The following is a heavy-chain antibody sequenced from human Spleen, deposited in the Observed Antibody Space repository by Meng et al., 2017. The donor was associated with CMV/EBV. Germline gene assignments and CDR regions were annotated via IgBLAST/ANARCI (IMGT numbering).Heavy chain of an antibody. J-gene: IGHJ4*02. CDR3: AGHLGDGYIDLDY. D-gene: IGHD5-24*01. V-gene: IGHV4-61*01. CDR2: FHYSGST. Sequence: SETLSLTCTVSGGSVSSGHYYWSWIRQPPGKGLEWVGYFHYSGSTNYNPSLKSRVTISVDTFKNQFSLKLSSVTAADTAVYYCAGHLGDGYIDLDYWGQGTLVTVSS. CDR1: GGSVSSGHYY.